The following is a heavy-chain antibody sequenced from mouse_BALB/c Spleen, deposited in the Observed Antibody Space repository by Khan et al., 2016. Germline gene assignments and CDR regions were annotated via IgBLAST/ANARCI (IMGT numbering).Heavy chain of an antibody. CDR2: ISSGSSTI. J-gene: IGHJ3*01. CDR3: ARSLIYYDYDWFAY. CDR1: GFTFSSFG. Sequence: EVELVESGGGLVQPGGSRKLSCAASGFTFSSFGMHWVRQAPEKGLEWVAYISSGSSTIYYADTVKGRFTIYRDKPKNTLFLQMTSLRSEDTAMYYCARSLIYYDYDWFAYWGQGTLVTVSA. D-gene: IGHD2-4*01. V-gene: IGHV5-17*02.